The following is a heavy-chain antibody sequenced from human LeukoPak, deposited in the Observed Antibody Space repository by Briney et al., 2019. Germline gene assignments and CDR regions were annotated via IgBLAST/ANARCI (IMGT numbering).Heavy chain of an antibody. D-gene: IGHD3-10*01. J-gene: IGHJ4*02. CDR3: AKRSYSASGTYPFYDN. V-gene: IGHV3-23*01. CDR2: IHGSGDKT. Sequence: PGGSLRLSCAASGFTFSNYAMSWVRLAPGRGLEWVSAIHGSGDKTFYADSVKGRFTISRDNPKNTLYLQMSTLRAEDTAMYYCAKRSYSASGTYPFYDNWGQGTLVTVSS. CDR1: GFTFSNYA.